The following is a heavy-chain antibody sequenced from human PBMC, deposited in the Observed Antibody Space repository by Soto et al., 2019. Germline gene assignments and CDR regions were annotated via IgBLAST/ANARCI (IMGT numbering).Heavy chain of an antibody. J-gene: IGHJ4*02. CDR2: YDPEKGRR. CDR3: ATGPPWHYFDF. CDR1: GDSITEVS. Sequence: VQSGAEVKKPGASVEVSCKVSGDSITEVSMHWVRQSPEKGLEWMGGYDPEKGRRISAQNFKGRLTMTDDTSTDTAYMKLISLETDDTAVYFCATGPPWHYFDFWGQGTLVTVSS. D-gene: IGHD5-12*01. V-gene: IGHV1-24*01.